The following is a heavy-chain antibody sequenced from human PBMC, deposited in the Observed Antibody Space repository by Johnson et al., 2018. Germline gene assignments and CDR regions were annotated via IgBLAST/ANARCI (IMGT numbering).Heavy chain of an antibody. CDR2: ISYDGSNK. J-gene: IGHJ6*02. CDR3: ARGAKFCCSNTCSYYDYGMDV. Sequence: QVQLVQSGGGVVQPGRSLRLSCAASGFTFSSYAIHWVRQAPGKGLEWVTVISYDGSNKYYADSVKGRFTISRDNSKSKLYLQMNSLRAEETAVYYCARGAKFCCSNTCSYYDYGMDVLGQGTTVTVSS. CDR1: GFTFSSYA. D-gene: IGHD2-2*01. V-gene: IGHV3-30-3*01.